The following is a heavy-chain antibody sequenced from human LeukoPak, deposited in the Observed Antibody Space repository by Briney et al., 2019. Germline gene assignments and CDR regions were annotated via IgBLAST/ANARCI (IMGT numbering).Heavy chain of an antibody. Sequence: RSSETLSLTCTVSGDSISPYYWGWIRQPPGKGLEWIGYLHYSGSTNYNPSLKSRVTISVDTSKNQFSLKLSSVTAADTAVYYCSRRSRAAAGGAFDIWGQGTRVTVSS. D-gene: IGHD6-13*01. V-gene: IGHV4-59*01. CDR1: GDSISPYY. CDR2: LHYSGST. CDR3: SRRSRAAAGGAFDI. J-gene: IGHJ3*02.